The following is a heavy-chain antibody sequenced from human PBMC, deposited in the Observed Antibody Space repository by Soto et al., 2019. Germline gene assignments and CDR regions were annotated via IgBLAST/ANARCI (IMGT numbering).Heavy chain of an antibody. CDR2: IFYSGST. V-gene: IGHV4-59*01. D-gene: IGHD6-13*01. CDR1: GGSIRSYY. J-gene: IGHJ6*02. CDR3: ARQGTAAGSPYYYGMDV. Sequence: SETLSLTCTVSGGSIRSYYWSWIRQSPGKGLEWIGYIFYSGSTNYNPSLKSRVTISVDTSKNQFSLKLSSVTAADTAVYYCARQGTAAGSPYYYGMDVWGQGTTVTVSS.